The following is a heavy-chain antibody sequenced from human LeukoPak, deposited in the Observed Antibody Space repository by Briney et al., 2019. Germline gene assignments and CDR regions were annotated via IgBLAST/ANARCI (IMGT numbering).Heavy chain of an antibody. V-gene: IGHV5-51*01. CDR3: ARRFYSSSWYWFDP. CDR2: IYPGDSDT. J-gene: IGHJ5*02. D-gene: IGHD6-13*01. CDR1: GYSFTSYW. Sequence: GKSLTISCKGSGYSFTSYWIGWVRQMPGKGLEWMGIIYPGDSDTRYSPSFQGQVTISADKSISTAYLQWSSLKASDTAMYYCARRFYSSSWYWFDPWGQGTLVTVSS.